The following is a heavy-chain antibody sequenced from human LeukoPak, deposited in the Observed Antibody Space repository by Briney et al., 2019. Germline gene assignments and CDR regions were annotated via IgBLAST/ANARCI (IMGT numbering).Heavy chain of an antibody. Sequence: GASVKVSCKASGYTLTSYYMHWVRQAPGQGLEWMGKINPSSGATSNAQKFQGRVTMTRDTSTSTVYMELTSLRSEDTAVYYCAREFRSYSGYWGQGTLVTVSS. J-gene: IGHJ4*02. CDR3: AREFRSYSGY. CDR2: INPSSGAT. CDR1: GYTLTSYY. D-gene: IGHD1-26*01. V-gene: IGHV1-46*01.